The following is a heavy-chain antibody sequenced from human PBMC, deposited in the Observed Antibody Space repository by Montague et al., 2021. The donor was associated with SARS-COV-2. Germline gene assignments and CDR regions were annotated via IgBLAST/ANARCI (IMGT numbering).Heavy chain of an antibody. CDR2: IHYSGST. J-gene: IGHJ6*02. D-gene: IGHD4-17*01. CDR3: ARGITVTNVFYGYYGMDV. V-gene: IGHV4-59*12. CDR1: GGSISSYY. Sequence: SETLSLTCTVSGGSISSYYWSWIRQPPGKGLEWIGYIHYSGSTNYNPSLKSRVTISVDTSKNQFSLKLSSVTAADTAVYYCARGITVTNVFYGYYGMDVWGQGTTVTVSS.